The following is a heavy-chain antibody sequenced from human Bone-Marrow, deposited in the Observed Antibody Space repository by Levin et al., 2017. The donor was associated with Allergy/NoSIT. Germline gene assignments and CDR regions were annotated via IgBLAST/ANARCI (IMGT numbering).Heavy chain of an antibody. CDR3: AGVNGASWFGP. Sequence: GESLKISCKASGSTFSSYDVNWVRQASGQGIEWLGWMNFNSGNTGYAQKFQGRVTMTRATSITTAYMELSRLSSDDTAVYFCAGVNGASWFGPWGQGTLVTVSS. CDR2: MNFNSGNT. J-gene: IGHJ5*02. D-gene: IGHD2-8*01. V-gene: IGHV1-8*01. CDR1: GSTFSSYD.